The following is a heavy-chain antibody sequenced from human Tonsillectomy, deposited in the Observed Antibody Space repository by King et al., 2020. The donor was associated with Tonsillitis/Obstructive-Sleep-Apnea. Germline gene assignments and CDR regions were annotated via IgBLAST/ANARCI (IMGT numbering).Heavy chain of an antibody. CDR1: GGTFSSYA. J-gene: IGHJ4*02. D-gene: IGHD5-18*01. Sequence: QLVQSGAEVKKPGSSVKVSCKASGGTFSSYAISWVRQAPGQGLEWMGRIIPILGIANYAQKFQGRVTITADKSTSTAYMELSRLRSEDTAVYYCARDVVDTAMVTTDRGYWGQGTLVTVSS. CDR2: IIPILGIA. V-gene: IGHV1-69*04. CDR3: ARDVVDTAMVTTDRGY.